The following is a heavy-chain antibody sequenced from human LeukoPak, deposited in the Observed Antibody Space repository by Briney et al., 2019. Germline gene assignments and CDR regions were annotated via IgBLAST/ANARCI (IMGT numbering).Heavy chain of an antibody. CDR1: GYTFTSYY. J-gene: IGHJ5*02. Sequence: ASVKVSCKASGYTFTSYYMHWVRQAPGQGLEWMGIINPSGGSTSYAQKFQGRVTMTRDTSTSTVYMELSSLRSEDTAVYYCAGDKQQLARGNWFDPWGQGTLVTVSS. V-gene: IGHV1-46*01. CDR2: INPSGGST. D-gene: IGHD6-13*01. CDR3: AGDKQQLARGNWFDP.